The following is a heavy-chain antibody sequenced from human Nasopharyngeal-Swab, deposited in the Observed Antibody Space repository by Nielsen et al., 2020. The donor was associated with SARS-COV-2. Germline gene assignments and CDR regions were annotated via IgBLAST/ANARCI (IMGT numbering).Heavy chain of an antibody. V-gene: IGHV4-59*01. Sequence: SETLSLTCAVYGGSLSGYYWSWIRQPPGKGLEWIGYMYNSGTTKYNPSLKSRFTISVDTSKNQVSLKVSSVTAADTAVYYCATRIPFGEAYYFDNWGQGTLVTVSS. J-gene: IGHJ4*02. D-gene: IGHD3-3*01. CDR1: GGSLSGYY. CDR3: ATRIPFGEAYYFDN. CDR2: MYNSGTT.